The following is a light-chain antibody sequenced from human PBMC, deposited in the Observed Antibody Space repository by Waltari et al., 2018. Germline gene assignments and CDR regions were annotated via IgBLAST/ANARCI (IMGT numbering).Light chain of an antibody. CDR3: QSADGSGTYVV. Sequence: SYELTQPPSVSVSPGQTARTTCSGDALPGQYAYRYQQRPGQAPMLMIYQDTQRPSEIPERFSGSSSGTTVTLTISEVQAEDEADYYCQSADGSGTYVVFGGGTKLTVL. J-gene: IGLJ2*01. V-gene: IGLV3-25*03. CDR1: ALPGQY. CDR2: QDT.